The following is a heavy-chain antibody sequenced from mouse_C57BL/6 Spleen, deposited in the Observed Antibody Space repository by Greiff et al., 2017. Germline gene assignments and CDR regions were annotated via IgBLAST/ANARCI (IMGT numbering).Heavy chain of an antibody. V-gene: IGHV1-81*01. CDR1: GYTFTSYG. D-gene: IGHD1-1*01. Sequence: QVQLKQSGAELARPGASVKLSCKASGYTFTSYGISWVKQRPGQGLEWIGEIYPRSGNTYYNEKFKGKATLTADKSSSTAYMELRSLTSEDSAVYFCARGVTVVDPWFAYWGQGTLVTVSA. CDR3: ARGVTVVDPWFAY. J-gene: IGHJ3*01. CDR2: IYPRSGNT.